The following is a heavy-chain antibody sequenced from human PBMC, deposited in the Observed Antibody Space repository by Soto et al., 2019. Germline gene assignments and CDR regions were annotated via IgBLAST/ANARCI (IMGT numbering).Heavy chain of an antibody. CDR1: GGTFSSYA. CDR2: IIPIFGTA. Sequence: QVQLVQSGAEVKKPGSSVKVSCKASGGTFSSYAIRWVRQAPGQGLEWMGGIIPIFGTANYAQKFQGRVTITADESTSTAYMELSSLRSEDTAVYYCARVPRGSSSWDYYYGMDVWGQGTTVTVSS. CDR3: ARVPRGSSSWDYYYGMDV. D-gene: IGHD6-6*01. J-gene: IGHJ6*02. V-gene: IGHV1-69*01.